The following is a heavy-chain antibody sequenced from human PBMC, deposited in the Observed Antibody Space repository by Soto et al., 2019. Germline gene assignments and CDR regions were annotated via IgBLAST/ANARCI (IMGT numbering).Heavy chain of an antibody. D-gene: IGHD5-18*01. J-gene: IGHJ6*02. CDR1: GGSISSYY. V-gene: IGHV4-59*01. Sequence: QVQLQESGPGLVKPSETLSLTCTVSGGSISSYYWSWIRQPPGKGLEWIGYISYSGSTNYTSSLKSRGTTSGDASKNPSSLKLSSVTAADTAVEYCAREAVTPSYYYYRGMDVWGQGTTVTVSS. CDR2: ISYSGST. CDR3: AREAVTPSYYYYRGMDV.